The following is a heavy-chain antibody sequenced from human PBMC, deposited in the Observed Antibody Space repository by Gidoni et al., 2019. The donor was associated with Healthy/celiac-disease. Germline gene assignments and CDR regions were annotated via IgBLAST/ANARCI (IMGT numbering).Heavy chain of an antibody. CDR1: GGSISSSNW. V-gene: IGHV4-4*02. CDR2: IYHSGST. J-gene: IGHJ4*02. Sequence: QVQLQESGPGLVKPSGTLSLTCAVSGGSISSSNWWSWVRQPPGQGLEWIGEIYHSGSTNYNPSLKSRVTISVDKSKNQVSLKLSAVTAADTAVYYCARSREVFGVVHPVDYWGQGTLVTVSS. CDR3: ARSREVFGVVHPVDY. D-gene: IGHD3-3*01.